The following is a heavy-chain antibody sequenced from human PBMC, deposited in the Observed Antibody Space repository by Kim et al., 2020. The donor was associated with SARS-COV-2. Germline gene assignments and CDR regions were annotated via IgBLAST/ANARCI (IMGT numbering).Heavy chain of an antibody. CDR2: ISYDGSNK. Sequence: GGSLRLSCAASGFTFSSYAMHWVRQAPGKGLEWVAVISYDGSNKYYADSVKGRFTISRDNSKNTLYLQMNSLRAEDTAVYYCARAPRLTLYYFDYWGQGTLVTVSS. CDR3: ARAPRLTLYYFDY. D-gene: IGHD1-20*01. V-gene: IGHV3-30-3*01. CDR1: GFTFSSYA. J-gene: IGHJ4*02.